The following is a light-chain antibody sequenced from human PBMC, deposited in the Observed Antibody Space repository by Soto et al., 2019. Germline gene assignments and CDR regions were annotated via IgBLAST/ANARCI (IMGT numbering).Light chain of an antibody. CDR1: ERLSSVY. J-gene: IGKJ5*01. Sequence: EIVLTQSPGTLSLSPGERATLSCRASERLSSVYLAWYQQRPGQPPRLLLYGASNSATGIPDRFSGSGSGTDFTLIINRLEPEDVAIYYCQQYGGSPRIPFGQGTRLEIK. V-gene: IGKV3-20*01. CDR3: QQYGGSPRIP. CDR2: GAS.